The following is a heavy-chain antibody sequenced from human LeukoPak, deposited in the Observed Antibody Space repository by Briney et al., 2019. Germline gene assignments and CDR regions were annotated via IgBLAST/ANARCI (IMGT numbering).Heavy chain of an antibody. CDR3: ARHPNYYDSTGYYPLYYFDY. J-gene: IGHJ4*02. D-gene: IGHD3-22*01. CDR1: GGSISSRSYY. Sequence: PSETLSLTCSVSGGSISSRSYYWGWIRQPPGKRLEWIGTISYSGNTYSNPSLKSRVTISVDTSKNQFSLKLSSVTAADTAVYYCARHPNYYDSTGYYPLYYFDYWGQGTLVTVSS. V-gene: IGHV4-39*01. CDR2: ISYSGNT.